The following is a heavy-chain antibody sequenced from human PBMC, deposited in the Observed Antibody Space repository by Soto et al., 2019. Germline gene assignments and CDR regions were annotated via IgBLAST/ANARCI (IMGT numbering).Heavy chain of an antibody. J-gene: IGHJ5*02. CDR1: GGSISSYY. CDR3: AREATYYDFWSGYRNWFDP. D-gene: IGHD3-3*01. Sequence: SETLSLTCTVSGGSISSYYWSWIRQPPGKGLEWIGYIYYSGSTNYNPSLKSRVTISVDTSKNQFSLKLSSVTAADTAVYYCAREATYYDFWSGYRNWFDPWGQGTLVTVS. CDR2: IYYSGST. V-gene: IGHV4-59*01.